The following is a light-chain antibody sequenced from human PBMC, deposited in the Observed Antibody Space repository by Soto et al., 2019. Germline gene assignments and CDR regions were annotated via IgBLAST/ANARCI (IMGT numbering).Light chain of an antibody. V-gene: IGKV1-9*01. CDR1: QGISTF. J-gene: IGKJ4*01. CDR2: AAS. Sequence: IQLTQSPSSLSASFGDRVTVTGRASQGISTFLAWYQQKPGKAPKVLMYAASTLQSGVPSRFSGSGSGTDFTLTISSLQPEDSATYYCQQLNSTSLTFGGGTKVDIK. CDR3: QQLNSTSLT.